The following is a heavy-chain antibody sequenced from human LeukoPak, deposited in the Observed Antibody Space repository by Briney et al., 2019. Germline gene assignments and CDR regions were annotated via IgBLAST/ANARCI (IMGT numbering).Heavy chain of an antibody. Sequence: APVKVSCKVSGYTLTDFSIHWVRQAPGEGLEWMGGFDPEDGEAIYPRKFQGRLTLTEDTSTDTAYMELSSLRLEDTAVYHCVTVEVFGDLYYYYMNVWGKGTTVTVSS. CDR1: GYTLTDFS. D-gene: IGHD3-3*01. CDR2: FDPEDGEA. J-gene: IGHJ6*03. CDR3: VTVEVFGDLYYYYMNV. V-gene: IGHV1-24*01.